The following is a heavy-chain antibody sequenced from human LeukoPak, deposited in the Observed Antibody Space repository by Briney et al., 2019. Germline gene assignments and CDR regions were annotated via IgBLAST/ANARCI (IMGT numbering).Heavy chain of an antibody. CDR1: GFIFDVYA. CDR2: ITWYEYH. J-gene: IGHJ4*01. Sequence: GGSLSLLCGASGFIFDVYAMHGAREARGRGLVWVGLITWYEYHYADSVKGRFTISSDNSKKSLLVQVDSLSTDDAALFLFEKGLHSGTYYNVFDGWGQGTLVTVSS. CDR3: EKGLHSGTYYNVFDG. D-gene: IGHD3-10*01. V-gene: IGHV3-43*01.